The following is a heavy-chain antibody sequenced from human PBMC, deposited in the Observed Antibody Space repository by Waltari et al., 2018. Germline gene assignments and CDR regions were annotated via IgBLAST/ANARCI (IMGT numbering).Heavy chain of an antibody. CDR2: IIPIFGTA. D-gene: IGHD1-20*01. Sequence: PGQGLEWRGGIIPIFGTANYAPKFQGRVTITSDESTSTAYMELSSLRSEDTAVYYCARASRGRITDYYYYGMDVWGQGTTVTVSS. V-gene: IGHV1-69*01. J-gene: IGHJ6*02. CDR3: ARASRGRITDYYYYGMDV.